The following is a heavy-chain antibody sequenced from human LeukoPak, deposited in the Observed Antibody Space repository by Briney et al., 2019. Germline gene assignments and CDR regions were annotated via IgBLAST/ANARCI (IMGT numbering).Heavy chain of an antibody. D-gene: IGHD6-19*01. V-gene: IGHV1-46*01. CDR1: GYTFTSYY. Sequence: ASVKASCKASGYTFTSYYMHWVRQAPGQGLEWMGIINPSGGSTSYAQKFQGRVTMTRDTSTSTVYMELSSLRSEDTAVYYCASLGTRGGWFLDYWGQGTLVTVSS. CDR2: INPSGGST. J-gene: IGHJ4*02. CDR3: ASLGTRGGWFLDY.